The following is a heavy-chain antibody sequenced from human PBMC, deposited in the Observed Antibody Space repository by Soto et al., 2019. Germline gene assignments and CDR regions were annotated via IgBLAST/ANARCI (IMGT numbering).Heavy chain of an antibody. J-gene: IGHJ5*02. CDR3: VRGGFLSHDHVIIAPATLGFDP. Sequence: QVQLMQSGAEVKKPGASVKVSCKASGYTFTTYDINWVRQAPGQGIAWMGWMNPNRTNTGYAEKFQGRVTMTRDTSISTAYMELSSLRYDDTAVYYCVRGGFLSHDHVIIAPATLGFDPWGQGTLVTVSS. D-gene: IGHD2-2*01. CDR2: MNPNRTNT. CDR1: GYTFTTYD. V-gene: IGHV1-8*01.